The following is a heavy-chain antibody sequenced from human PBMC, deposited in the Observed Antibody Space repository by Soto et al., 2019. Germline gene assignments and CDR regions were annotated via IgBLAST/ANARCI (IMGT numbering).Heavy chain of an antibody. D-gene: IGHD1-26*01. CDR1: GGSISRYY. CDR2: IYYSGST. V-gene: IGHV4-59*01. J-gene: IGHJ3*02. CDR3: ARAQRPVSGRPGENDAFDI. Sequence: PSETLSLTCTVSGGSISRYYWSWIRQPPGKGLEWIGYIYYSGSTNYNPSLTSRVTISVDTSKNQFSLKLSSVTAADTAVYYCARAQRPVSGRPGENDAFDIWGQGTMVTVSS.